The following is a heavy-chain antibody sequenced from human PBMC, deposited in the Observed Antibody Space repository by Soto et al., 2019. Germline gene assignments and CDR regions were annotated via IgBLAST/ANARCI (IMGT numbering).Heavy chain of an antibody. D-gene: IGHD3-16*02. CDR1: GFTLSTYW. CDR3: ARDGLLFSGPYRPSRFDY. J-gene: IGHJ4*02. CDR2: ISSGGTYT. Sequence: GGSLRLSCAASGFTLSTYWMHWVRQVPGKGLVWVSRISSGGTYTNYADSVKGRFTISRDNSKNTLYLQMNSLRAEDTAVYYCARDGLLFSGPYRPSRFDYWGLGTLVTVS. V-gene: IGHV3-74*01.